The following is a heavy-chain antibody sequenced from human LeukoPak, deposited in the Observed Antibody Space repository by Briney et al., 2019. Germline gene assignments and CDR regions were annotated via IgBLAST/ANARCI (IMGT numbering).Heavy chain of an antibody. J-gene: IGHJ6*04. D-gene: IGHD3-10*02. CDR3: AELGITMIGGV. Sequence: GGSLRLSCAAAGFTFSSYEVNGGRQAPGKGLEWVSYISSIGSTIYYADSVKGRFTISRDNAKNSLYLQMNSLRAEDTAVYYCAELGITMIGGVWGKGTTVTISS. V-gene: IGHV3-48*03. CDR1: GFTFSSYE. CDR2: ISSIGSTI.